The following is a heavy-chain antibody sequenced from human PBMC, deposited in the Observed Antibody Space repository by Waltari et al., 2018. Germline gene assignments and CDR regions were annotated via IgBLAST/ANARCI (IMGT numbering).Heavy chain of an antibody. Sequence: QLQLQESGPGLVKPSATLSLTCTVSVGSISSSSYYWGWIRQPPGKGLEWIGSIYYSGSTYYNPSLKSRVTISVDTSKNQFSLKLSSVTAADTAVYYCARHSSWIQLWFFDYWGQGTLVTVSS. CDR1: VGSISSSSYY. D-gene: IGHD5-18*01. CDR2: IYYSGST. CDR3: ARHSSWIQLWFFDY. J-gene: IGHJ4*02. V-gene: IGHV4-39*07.